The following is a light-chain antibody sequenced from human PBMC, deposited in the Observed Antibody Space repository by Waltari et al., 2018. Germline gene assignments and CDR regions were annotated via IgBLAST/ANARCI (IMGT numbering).Light chain of an antibody. Sequence: EIVLTQSPGPLSLSPGERATLSCRASQSVSSSYLAWYQQKPGQAPRVLIHGASNRATGIPDRFSGSGSGTDFTLTISRREPEDFAVYYCQQYGSSPWTFGQGTKVEIK. CDR3: QQYGSSPWT. CDR2: GAS. CDR1: QSVSSSY. V-gene: IGKV3-20*01. J-gene: IGKJ1*01.